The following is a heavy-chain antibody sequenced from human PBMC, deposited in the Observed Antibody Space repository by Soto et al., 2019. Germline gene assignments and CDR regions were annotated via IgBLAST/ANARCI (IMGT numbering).Heavy chain of an antibody. CDR1: GFSLNTASGVG. V-gene: IGHV2-5*02. D-gene: IGHD3-10*01. CDR2: VYWDDDK. CDR3: ARAHWFGDPLDY. J-gene: IGHJ4*02. Sequence: QITLKESGPTVVKPTQTLTLTCTFSGFSLNTASGVGVGWIRQPPGKALEWLALVYWDDDKRYSPSLKSRLTITKHTSKNQVVLTMTNMDPVDTASYYCARAHWFGDPLDYWGQGTLVTVSS.